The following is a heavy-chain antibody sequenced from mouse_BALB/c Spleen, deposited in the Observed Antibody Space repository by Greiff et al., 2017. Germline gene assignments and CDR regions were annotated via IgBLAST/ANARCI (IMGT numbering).Heavy chain of an antibody. Sequence: EVQGVESGGGLVKPGGSLKLSCAASGFTFSSYAMSWVRQTPEKRLEWVATISSGGSYTYYPDSVKGRFTISRDNAKNTLYLQMSSLRSEDTAMYYCASVYYYGSSPAWFAYWGQGTLVTVSA. CDR3: ASVYYYGSSPAWFAY. CDR2: ISSGGSYT. CDR1: GFTFSSYA. J-gene: IGHJ3*01. V-gene: IGHV5-9-3*01. D-gene: IGHD1-1*01.